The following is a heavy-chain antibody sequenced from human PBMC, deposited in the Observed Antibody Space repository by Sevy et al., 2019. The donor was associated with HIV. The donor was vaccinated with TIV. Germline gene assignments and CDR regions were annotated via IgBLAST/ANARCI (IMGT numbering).Heavy chain of an antibody. J-gene: IGHJ4*02. CDR1: GFTFSNYF. CDR2: ISSGSSYI. CDR3: ARGDYYGSLYYFDY. Sequence: GGSLRLSCAASGFTFSNYFINWVRQAPGKGLEWVSSISSGSSYIFYAGSVKGRFTIPRDNAKNSLNLHMNSLRAEDTAVYYCARGDYYGSLYYFDYWGPGTLVTVSS. D-gene: IGHD3-10*01. V-gene: IGHV3-21*01.